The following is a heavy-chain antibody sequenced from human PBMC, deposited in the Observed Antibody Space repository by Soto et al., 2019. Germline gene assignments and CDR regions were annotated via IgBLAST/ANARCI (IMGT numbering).Heavy chain of an antibody. CDR2: IKSKIDGGST. J-gene: IGHJ4*02. D-gene: IGHD3-3*01. CDR1: GFTFTNAW. Sequence: AGGSLRLSCAASGFTFTNAWINWVRQAPGKGLEWVGRIKSKIDGGSTYYADSVKGRFTISRDNSKNTLYLQMNSLRAEDTAVYYCAKDWKTTIFGVVQTSEPFDYWGQGTLVTVSS. V-gene: IGHV3-15*07. CDR3: AKDWKTTIFGVVQTSEPFDY.